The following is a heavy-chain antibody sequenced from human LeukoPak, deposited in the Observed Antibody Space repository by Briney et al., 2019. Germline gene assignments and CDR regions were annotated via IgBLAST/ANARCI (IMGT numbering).Heavy chain of an antibody. Sequence: ASVKVSCKASGYTFTGYYMHWVRQAPGQGLEWMGWINPNSGGTNYAQKFQGRVTMTRDTSISTAYMELSRLRSDDTAVYYCVRAHNDYGGNSAMLDYWGQGTLVTVSS. CDR3: VRAHNDYGGNSAMLDY. J-gene: IGHJ4*02. CDR2: INPNSGGT. CDR1: GYTFTGYY. V-gene: IGHV1-2*02. D-gene: IGHD4-23*01.